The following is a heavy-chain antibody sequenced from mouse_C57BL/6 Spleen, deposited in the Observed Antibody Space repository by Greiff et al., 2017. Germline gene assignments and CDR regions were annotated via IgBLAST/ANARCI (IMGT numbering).Heavy chain of an antibody. Sequence: EVQLVESEGGLVQPGSSMKLSCTASGFTFSDYYMAWVRQVPEKGLEWVANINYDGSRTYYLDSLKSRFIFSRDNAKNILYLQMSSLMSEDTATYYCAREGYYYGSSGWYFDVWGTGTTVTVSS. CDR2: INYDGSRT. V-gene: IGHV5-16*01. CDR3: AREGYYYGSSGWYFDV. CDR1: GFTFSDYY. J-gene: IGHJ1*03. D-gene: IGHD1-1*01.